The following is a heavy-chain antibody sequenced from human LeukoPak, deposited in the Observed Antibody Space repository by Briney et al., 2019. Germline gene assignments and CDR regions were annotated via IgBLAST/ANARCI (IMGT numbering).Heavy chain of an antibody. CDR3: ARGHPIVGANIGNKPYYMDV. Sequence: SETLSLTCAVYGASFSGYYWSWIRQPPGKGLEWIGEINHSGSTNYNPSFKSRATISVETSKTQSSLKLSSVTAADTAVYYCARGHPIVGANIGNKPYYMDVWAKGTTVTVSS. J-gene: IGHJ6*03. CDR1: GASFSGYY. V-gene: IGHV4-34*01. D-gene: IGHD1-26*01. CDR2: INHSGST.